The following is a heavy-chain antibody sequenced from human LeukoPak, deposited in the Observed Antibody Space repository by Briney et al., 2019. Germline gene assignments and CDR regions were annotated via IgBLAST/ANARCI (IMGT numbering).Heavy chain of an antibody. Sequence: ASVKVSCKASGYTFTGYYMHWVRQAPGQGLEWMGWINPNSGGTNYAQKFQGRVTMTRDTSICTAYMELSRLRSDDTAVYYCARSGQQLVRSWFDPWGQGTLVTVSS. CDR2: INPNSGGT. CDR1: GYTFTGYY. D-gene: IGHD6-13*01. V-gene: IGHV1-2*02. J-gene: IGHJ5*02. CDR3: ARSGQQLVRSWFDP.